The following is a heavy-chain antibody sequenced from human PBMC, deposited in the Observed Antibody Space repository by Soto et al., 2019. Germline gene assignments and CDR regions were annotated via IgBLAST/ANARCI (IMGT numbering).Heavy chain of an antibody. J-gene: IGHJ5*02. V-gene: IGHV4-59*08. D-gene: IGHD3-3*02. CDR2: IYYTGTT. Sequence: SETLSLTCIVSNGSFSPNYWAWIRQPPGKGLEWLGYIYYTGTTSYNPSLKSRVTLSLETSKSQFSLRLTSVTASDTAIYYCARLGAFSQSLDPWGQGTLVTVSS. CDR3: ARLGAFSQSLDP. CDR1: NGSFSPNY.